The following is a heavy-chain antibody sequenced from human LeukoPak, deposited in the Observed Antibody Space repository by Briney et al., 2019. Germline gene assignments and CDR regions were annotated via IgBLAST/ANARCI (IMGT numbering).Heavy chain of an antibody. CDR1: GYTFTNYY. CDR3: ASEIAARGSFDY. J-gene: IGHJ4*02. V-gene: IGHV1-2*02. CDR2: INPNSGGT. D-gene: IGHD6-6*01. Sequence: ASVTVSCTASGYTFTNYYIHWVRQAPGQRLEWMGVINPNSGGTNYAQKFQGRVTMTRDTSISTAYMELSRLRSDDTAVYYCASEIAARGSFDYWGQGTLVTVSS.